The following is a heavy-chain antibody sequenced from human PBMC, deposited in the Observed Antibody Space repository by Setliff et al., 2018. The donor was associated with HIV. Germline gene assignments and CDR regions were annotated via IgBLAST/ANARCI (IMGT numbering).Heavy chain of an antibody. D-gene: IGHD1-7*01. J-gene: IGHJ6*02. V-gene: IGHV3-30*03. CDR2: ISSDGSRK. CDR1: GFSFRDYG. CDR3: ARVRSWNFVDGMDV. Sequence: PGGSLRLSCAASGFSFRDYGMNWVRQAPGKGLEWVAVISSDGSRKEFVDSVKGRFTISRDSSKDTVSLEMDSLRGEDTAVYYCARVRSWNFVDGMDVWGQGTTVTVSS.